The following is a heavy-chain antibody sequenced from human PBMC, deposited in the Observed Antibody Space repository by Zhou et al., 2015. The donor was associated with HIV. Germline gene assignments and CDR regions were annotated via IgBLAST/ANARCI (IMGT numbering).Heavy chain of an antibody. CDR2: IRYDGSNK. V-gene: IGHV3-30*02. J-gene: IGHJ4*02. D-gene: IGHD1-26*01. Sequence: QVQLVESGGGVVQPGTSLRLSCVASGFTFSSYGMHWVRQAPGKGLEWVAFIRYDGSNKYYADSVKGRFTISRDNSKNTVYLQMNSLRGEDTAVYFCAKSRGIVGTFPEYWGQGTLVTVSS. CDR1: GFTFSSYG. CDR3: AKSRGIVGTFPEY.